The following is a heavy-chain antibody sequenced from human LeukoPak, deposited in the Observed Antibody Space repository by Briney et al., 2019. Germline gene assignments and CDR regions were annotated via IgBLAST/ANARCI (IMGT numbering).Heavy chain of an antibody. CDR2: ISSSSSYI. D-gene: IGHD3-10*01. Sequence: GGSRRLSCAASGFTFSSYSMNWVRQAPGKGLEWVSSISSSSSYIYYADSVKGRFTISRDNAKNSLYLQMNSLRAEDTAVYYCARDPGGWFDPWGQGTLVTVSS. J-gene: IGHJ5*02. V-gene: IGHV3-21*01. CDR3: ARDPGGWFDP. CDR1: GFTFSSYS.